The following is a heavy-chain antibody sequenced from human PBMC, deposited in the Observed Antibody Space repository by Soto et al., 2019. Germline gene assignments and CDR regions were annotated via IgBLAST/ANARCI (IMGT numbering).Heavy chain of an antibody. CDR3: ARDLRSRVPGLLQANWFDP. V-gene: IGHV4-59*01. CDR1: GGSISIYY. J-gene: IGHJ5*02. Sequence: RSLTCTVSGGSISIYYLSWIRQPPVKGLEWIGYIYYSGSTNYNPSLKSRVTISVDTSKNQFSLKLSSVTAADTAVYYCARDLRSRVPGLLQANWFDPWGQGTLVTVSS. D-gene: IGHD2-15*01. CDR2: IYYSGST.